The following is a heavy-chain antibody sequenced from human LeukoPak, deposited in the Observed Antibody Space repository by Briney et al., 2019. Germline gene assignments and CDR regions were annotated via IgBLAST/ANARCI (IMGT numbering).Heavy chain of an antibody. CDR3: ATIYPRVGQFAY. J-gene: IGHJ4*02. V-gene: IGHV4-38-2*01. CDR2: IYHSGST. D-gene: IGHD1-26*01. CDR1: GYSISSGYY. Sequence: KPSATLSLTCAVSGYSISSGYYWGWIRQPPGTGLQWIGSIYHSGSTYYNPSLKSRVTISVDTSKNQFTLKLSSGTAADTAVYYCATIYPRVGQFAYWGQGSLVTVSS.